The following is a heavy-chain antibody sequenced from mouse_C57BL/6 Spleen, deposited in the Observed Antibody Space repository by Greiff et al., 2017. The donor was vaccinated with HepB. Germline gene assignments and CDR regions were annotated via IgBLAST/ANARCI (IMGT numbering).Heavy chain of an antibody. D-gene: IGHD1-1*01. CDR3: TREGTTDPWYFDV. CDR2: ISSGGDYI. V-gene: IGHV5-9-1*02. CDR1: GFTFSSYA. J-gene: IGHJ1*03. Sequence: EVMLVESGEGLVKPGGSLKLSCAASGFTFSSYAMSWVRQTPEKRLEWVAYISSGGDYIYYADTVKGRFTISRDNARNTLYLQMSSLKSEDTAMYYCTREGTTDPWYFDVWGTGTTVTVSS.